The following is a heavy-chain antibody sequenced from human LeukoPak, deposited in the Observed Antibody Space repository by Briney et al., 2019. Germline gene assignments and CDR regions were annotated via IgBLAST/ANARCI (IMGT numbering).Heavy chain of an antibody. CDR1: GFTFNNYG. V-gene: IGHV3-33*01. Sequence: GSLRLSCAASGFTFNNYGMHWVRQAPGRGLEWVALLWYDGTNENCADSVKGRFTISRDNSKNTMYLQMNNLRAEDTAVYYCARRGTPNAFDLWGQGTMVTVSS. D-gene: IGHD3-16*01. CDR2: LWYDGTNE. J-gene: IGHJ3*01. CDR3: ARRGTPNAFDL.